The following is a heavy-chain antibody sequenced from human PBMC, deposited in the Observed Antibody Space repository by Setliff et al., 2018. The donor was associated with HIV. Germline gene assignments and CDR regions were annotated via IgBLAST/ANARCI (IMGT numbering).Heavy chain of an antibody. CDR1: GGSFSGYY. J-gene: IGHJ4*02. D-gene: IGHD3-10*01. CDR2: INHSGST. V-gene: IGHV4-34*01. CDR3: ARGWFGGYYFDY. Sequence: SETLSLTCAVYGGSFSGYYWSWIRQPPGKGLEWIGEINHSGSTNYNPSLKSRVTISVDTSKNQFSLKLSFVTAADTAVYYCARGWFGGYYFDYWGRGTLVTVSS.